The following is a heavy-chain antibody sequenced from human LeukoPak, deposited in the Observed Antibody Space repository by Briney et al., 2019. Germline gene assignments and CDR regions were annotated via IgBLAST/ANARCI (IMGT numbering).Heavy chain of an antibody. CDR2: IYYSGST. D-gene: IGHD1-1*01. V-gene: IGHV4-59*01. CDR1: GGSFSGYY. Sequence: SETLSLTCAVYGGSFSGYYWSWIRQPPGKGLEWIGYIYYSGSTNYNPSLKSRVTISVDTSKNQFSLKLSSVTAADTAVYYCARIPPPYNWNDEAGYYFDYWGQGTLVTVSS. J-gene: IGHJ4*02. CDR3: ARIPPPYNWNDEAGYYFDY.